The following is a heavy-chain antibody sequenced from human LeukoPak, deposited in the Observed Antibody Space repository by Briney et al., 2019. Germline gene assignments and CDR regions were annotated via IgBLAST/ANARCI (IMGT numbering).Heavy chain of an antibody. CDR3: ARETEAGAYFDY. CDR2: IYSSGST. D-gene: IGHD6-25*01. Sequence: SETLSLTCTVSGGSLISYYWGWIRPPPGKGLEWVGRIYSSGSTNYNPSLNSRVTMSVDTSKNQFSLKLSTVTAADTAVYYCARETEAGAYFDYWGQGSLVTVSS. J-gene: IGHJ4*02. V-gene: IGHV4-4*07. CDR1: GGSLISYY.